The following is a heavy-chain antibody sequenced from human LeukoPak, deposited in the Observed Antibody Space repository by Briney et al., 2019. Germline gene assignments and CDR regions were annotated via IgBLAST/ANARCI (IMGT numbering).Heavy chain of an antibody. CDR2: VYHSGGT. CDR3: AGVEDSSGYYYIDY. V-gene: IGHV4-38-2*02. Sequence: PSETLSLTCTVSGYSISSDYYWGWIRQPPGKGLEWIGSVYHSGGTYYNPSLRSRVTISGDTSKNQFSLKLSSVTAADTAVYYCAGVEDSSGYYYIDYWGQGTLVTVSS. J-gene: IGHJ4*02. CDR1: GYSISSDYY. D-gene: IGHD3-22*01.